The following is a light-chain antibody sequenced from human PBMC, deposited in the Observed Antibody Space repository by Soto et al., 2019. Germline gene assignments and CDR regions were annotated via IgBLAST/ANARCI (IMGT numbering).Light chain of an antibody. V-gene: IGKV3D-20*01. Sequence: EIVMTQSPATLSLSPGERATLSCGASERVSSSYVAWYQMKAGLAPRLLIHDTSTRASGIPERFRGSKSGTDFTLTIRGLAPEDAEIYYCQQYGSSPITFGQGTRLEIK. CDR3: QQYGSSPIT. J-gene: IGKJ5*01. CDR2: DTS. CDR1: ERVSSSY.